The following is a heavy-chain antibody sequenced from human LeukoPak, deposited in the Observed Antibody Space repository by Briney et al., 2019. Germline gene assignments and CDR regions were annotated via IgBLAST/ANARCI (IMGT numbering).Heavy chain of an antibody. CDR1: GGTFSSYA. CDR3: ARGQGEGDYLPVAFDI. J-gene: IGHJ3*02. D-gene: IGHD4-17*01. CDR2: IIPILGIA. Sequence: SVKVSCKASGGTFSSYAISWVRQAPGQGLEWMGRIIPILGIANYAQKFQGRVTITADKSTSTAYMELSSLRSEDTAVYYCARGQGEGDYLPVAFDIWGQGTMVTVSS. V-gene: IGHV1-69*04.